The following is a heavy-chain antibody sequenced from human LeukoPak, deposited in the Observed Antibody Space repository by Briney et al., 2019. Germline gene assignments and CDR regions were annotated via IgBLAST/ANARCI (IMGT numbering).Heavy chain of an antibody. CDR3: ARRSIAVAGTFDY. CDR1: GGSFSGYS. CDR2: INHSGST. V-gene: IGHV4-34*01. J-gene: IGHJ4*02. Sequence: SETLSLTCAVYGGSFSGYSWSWIRQPPGKGLEWIGEINHSGSTNYNPSLKSRVTISVDTSKNQFSLKLSSVTAADTAVYYCARRSIAVAGTFDYWGQGTLVTVSS. D-gene: IGHD6-19*01.